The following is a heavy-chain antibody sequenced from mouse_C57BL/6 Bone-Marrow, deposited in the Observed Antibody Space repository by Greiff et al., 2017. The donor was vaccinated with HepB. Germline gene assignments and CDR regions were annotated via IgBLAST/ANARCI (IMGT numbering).Heavy chain of an antibody. Sequence: VQLKESGGGLVQSGRSLRLSCATSGFTFSDFYMEWVRQAPGKGLEWIAASRNRANDYTTEYSASVKGRFIVSRATSQSILYLQMNALRAEDTAIYYCARDDGSYAMDYWGQGTSVTVSS. CDR2: SRNRANDYTT. CDR1: GFTFSDFY. CDR3: ARDDGSYAMDY. V-gene: IGHV7-1*01. J-gene: IGHJ4*01.